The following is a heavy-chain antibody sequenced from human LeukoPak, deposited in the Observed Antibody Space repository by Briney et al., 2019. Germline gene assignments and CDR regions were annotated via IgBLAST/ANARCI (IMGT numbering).Heavy chain of an antibody. D-gene: IGHD6-13*01. CDR2: ISGSGGST. CDR1: GFTFSSYA. CDR3: ALYSSSWYSPFVY. V-gene: IGHV3-23*01. J-gene: IGHJ4*02. Sequence: GGSLRLSCAASGFTFSSYAMSWVRQAPGKGLEWVSAISGSGGSTYYADSVKGRFTISRDNSKNTLYLQMNSLRAEDTAVYYCALYSSSWYSPFVYWGQGTLVTVSS.